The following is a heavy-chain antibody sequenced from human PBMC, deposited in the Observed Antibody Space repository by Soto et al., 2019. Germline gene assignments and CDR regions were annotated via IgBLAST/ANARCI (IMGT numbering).Heavy chain of an antibody. CDR2: ISYDGSNK. D-gene: IGHD5-12*01. V-gene: IGHV3-30*18. J-gene: IGHJ4*02. CDR3: AKDRRSGYEVPYCFDY. CDR1: GFTFSSYG. Sequence: QVQLVESGGGVVQPGRSLRLYCAASGFTFSSYGMHWVRQAPGKGLEWVAVISYDGSNKYYADSVKGRFTISRDNSKNTLYLQMNSLRAEDTAVYYCAKDRRSGYEVPYCFDYSGQGSLVTVSS.